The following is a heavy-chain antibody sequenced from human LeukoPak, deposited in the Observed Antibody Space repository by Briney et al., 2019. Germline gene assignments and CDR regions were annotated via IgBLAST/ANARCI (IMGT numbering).Heavy chain of an antibody. V-gene: IGHV3-30-3*01. CDR2: ISSDGNNK. J-gene: IGHJ4*02. CDR3: ARDEYLWVVIQLGLFDY. Sequence: GGSLRLSCAASGFTFSTYAMHWVRQAPGKGLEWVAVISSDGNNKYYADSVKGRFTISRDNSKNTLYLQMNSLRAEDTAVYYCARDEYLWVVIQLGLFDYWGQGTLVTVSS. CDR1: GFTFSTYA. D-gene: IGHD2-2*01.